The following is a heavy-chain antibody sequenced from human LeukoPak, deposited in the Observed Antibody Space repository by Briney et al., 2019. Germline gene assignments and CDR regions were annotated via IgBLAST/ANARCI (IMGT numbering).Heavy chain of an antibody. V-gene: IGHV3-21*01. CDR3: AKDYSSCWYRAFDI. J-gene: IGHJ3*02. CDR1: GFTFSSYS. Sequence: PGGSLRLSCAASGFTFSSYSMNWVRQAPGKGLEWVSSISCSSSYIYYADSVKGRFTISRDNAKNTLYLQMNSLRAEDTAVYYWAKDYSSCWYRAFDIWGQGTMVTVSS. CDR2: ISCSSSYI. D-gene: IGHD6-13*01.